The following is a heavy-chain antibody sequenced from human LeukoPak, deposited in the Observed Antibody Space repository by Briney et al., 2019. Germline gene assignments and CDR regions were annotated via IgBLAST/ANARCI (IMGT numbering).Heavy chain of an antibody. D-gene: IGHD3-22*01. CDR2: IYYSGST. Sequence: SETLSLTCTVSGGSISSYYWSWIRQPPGKGLEWIGYIYYSGSTNYNPSLKSRVTISVDTSKNQFSLKVTSVTAADTAVYYCARGRYYESSGYFVYYFDYWGQGTLVTASS. J-gene: IGHJ4*02. V-gene: IGHV4-59*01. CDR3: ARGRYYESSGYFVYYFDY. CDR1: GGSISSYY.